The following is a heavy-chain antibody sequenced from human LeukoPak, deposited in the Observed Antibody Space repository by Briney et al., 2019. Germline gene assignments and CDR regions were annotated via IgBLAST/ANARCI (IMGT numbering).Heavy chain of an antibody. CDR3: AKGAASRGYTYVAN. CDR1: GFTFSSSA. Sequence: GGSLRLSCAASGFTFSSSAMHWVRQAPGKGLEWVAVIWNDGSSKYYADPVKGRFTVSRDNSNNTLYLEMNSLRAEDTAVYYCAKGAASRGYTYVANWGQGTLVTVSS. CDR2: IWNDGSSK. V-gene: IGHV3-33*06. D-gene: IGHD5-18*01. J-gene: IGHJ4*02.